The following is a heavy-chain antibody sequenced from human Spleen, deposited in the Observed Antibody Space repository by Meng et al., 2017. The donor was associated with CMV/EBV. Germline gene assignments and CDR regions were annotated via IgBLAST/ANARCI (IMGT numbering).Heavy chain of an antibody. CDR1: GGSFSGYY. CDR2: INHSGST. J-gene: IGHJ5*02. V-gene: IGHV4-34*01. D-gene: IGHD3-10*01. Sequence: GALRLSCAVYGGSFSGYYWSWIRQPPGKGLEWIGEINHSGSTNYNPSLKSRVTISVDTSKNQFSLKLSSVTAADTAVYYCARVVYYGSGSYYTYNWFDPWGQGTLVTVSS. CDR3: ARVVYYGSGSYYTYNWFDP.